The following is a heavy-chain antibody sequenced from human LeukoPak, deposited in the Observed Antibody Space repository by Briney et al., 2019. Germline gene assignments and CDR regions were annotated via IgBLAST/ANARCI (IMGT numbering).Heavy chain of an antibody. Sequence: TGGSLRLSCAASGFTFSDYYMSWIRQAPGKGLEWVSYISSSGSTIYYADSVKGRFTISRDNAKNSLCLQMNSLRAEDTAVYYCARVSLRGAMATDWGYMDVWGKGTTVTVSS. D-gene: IGHD5-24*01. CDR1: GFTFSDYY. J-gene: IGHJ6*03. CDR3: ARVSLRGAMATDWGYMDV. CDR2: ISSSGSTI. V-gene: IGHV3-11*01.